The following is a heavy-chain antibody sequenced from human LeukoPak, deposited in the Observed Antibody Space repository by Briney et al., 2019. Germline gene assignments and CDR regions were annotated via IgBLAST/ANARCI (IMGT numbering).Heavy chain of an antibody. J-gene: IGHJ5*02. CDR2: IYPGDSDT. CDR1: GYSFTSYW. V-gene: IGHV5-51*01. CDR3: ARERTEVGATGWFDP. Sequence: GESLKISCKGSGYSFTSYWIGWVRQMPGKGLEWMGIIYPGDSDTRYSPSFQGQVTISADKSISTAYMELSRLRSDDTAVYYCARERTEVGATGWFDPWGQGTLVTVSS. D-gene: IGHD1-26*01.